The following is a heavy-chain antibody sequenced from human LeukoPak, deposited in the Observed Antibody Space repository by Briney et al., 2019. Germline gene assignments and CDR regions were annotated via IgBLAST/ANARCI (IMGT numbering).Heavy chain of an antibody. D-gene: IGHD6-19*01. J-gene: IGHJ4*02. V-gene: IGHV3-23*01. CDR2: VSGSGGIT. Sequence: GGFPRLSCAASGFTFNSYAMTWVRQAPGKGLEWVSHVSGSGGITYYADSVKGRFTISRDNSKNTLYLQMNSLRAEDTAVYYCAKTTAGNSSGRYPGWPVDYWGQGTLVTVSS. CDR1: GFTFNSYA. CDR3: AKTTAGNSSGRYPGWPVDY.